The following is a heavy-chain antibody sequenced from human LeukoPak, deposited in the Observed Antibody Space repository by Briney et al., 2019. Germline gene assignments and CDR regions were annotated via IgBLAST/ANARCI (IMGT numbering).Heavy chain of an antibody. D-gene: IGHD5-24*01. CDR2: IKQEGSEK. V-gene: IGHV3-7*01. CDR1: GFSFGSYW. J-gene: IGHJ5*02. CDR3: ARENRDGYNPYNWYDP. Sequence: GGSLRLSCAASGFSFGSYWMSWVRQAPGKGLEWVANIKQEGSEKFYVDSVKGRFTISRDNAKNSLYLQMNSLRAEDTGIYYCARENRDGYNPYNWYDPWGQGTLVTVSS.